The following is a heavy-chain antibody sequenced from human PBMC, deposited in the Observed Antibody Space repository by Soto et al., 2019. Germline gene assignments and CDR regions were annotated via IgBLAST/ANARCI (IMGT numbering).Heavy chain of an antibody. V-gene: IGHV3-9*01. J-gene: IGHJ4*02. CDR1: GFTFDDYA. D-gene: IGHD6-19*01. Sequence: PGGSLRLSCAASGFTFDDYAMHWVRQAPGKGLEWVSGISWNSGSIGYADSVKGRFTISRDNAKNSLYLQMNSLRAEDTALYYCAKDNTPHAVAATPFDYWGQGTLVTVSS. CDR3: AKDNTPHAVAATPFDY. CDR2: ISWNSGSI.